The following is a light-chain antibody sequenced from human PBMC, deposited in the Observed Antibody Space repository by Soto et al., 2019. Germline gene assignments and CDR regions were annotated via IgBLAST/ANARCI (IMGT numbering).Light chain of an antibody. Sequence: QSVLTQPRSVSGSPGQSVTFSCTGTSSDVGGYNYVSWYQQHPGKAPKLMIYDVSKRPSGVPDRFSGSKSGNTASLTISGLQAEDEADYYCCSYAGSSRVFGGGTKLTVL. J-gene: IGLJ2*01. V-gene: IGLV2-11*01. CDR1: SSDVGGYNY. CDR3: CSYAGSSRV. CDR2: DVS.